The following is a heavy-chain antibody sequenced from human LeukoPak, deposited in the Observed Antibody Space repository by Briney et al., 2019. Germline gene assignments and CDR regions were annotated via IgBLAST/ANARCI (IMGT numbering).Heavy chain of an antibody. Sequence: SETLSLTCAVYGGSFSGYYWSWIRQPPGKGLEWIGEINHSGSTNYNPSLKSRVTISVDTSKSQFSLKLSSVTAADTAVYYCARAGHDSSSDYWGQGTLVTVSS. D-gene: IGHD6-6*01. CDR1: GGSFSGYY. CDR2: INHSGST. J-gene: IGHJ4*02. V-gene: IGHV4-34*01. CDR3: ARAGHDSSSDY.